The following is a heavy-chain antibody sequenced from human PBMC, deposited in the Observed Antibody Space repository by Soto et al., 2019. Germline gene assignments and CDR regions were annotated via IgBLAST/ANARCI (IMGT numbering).Heavy chain of an antibody. CDR2: INDYGTTI. J-gene: IGHJ4*02. V-gene: IGHV3-74*01. Sequence: PGGSLRHSCAASGFTLGDYLMHGVRQAPGKGLVWVSRINDYGTTINYAESVEGRFIISRDDAKSEVYLQMNNLRAEDSAVYYCARGGLEPFDYWGQGALVTVSS. CDR3: ARGGLEPFDY. D-gene: IGHD1-1*01. CDR1: GFTLGDYL.